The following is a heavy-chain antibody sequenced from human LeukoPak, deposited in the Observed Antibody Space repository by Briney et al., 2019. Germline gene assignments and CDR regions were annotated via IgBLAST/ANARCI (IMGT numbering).Heavy chain of an antibody. CDR1: GGTFSSYA. D-gene: IGHD5-12*01. J-gene: IGHJ6*03. CDR2: IIPIFGTA. V-gene: IGHV1-69*13. Sequence: GASVKVSCKASGGTFSSYAISWVRQAPGQGLEWMGGIIPIFGTANYAQKFQGRVTITADESTSTAYMELSSLRSEDTAVYYCARCSGHDSPYYYYYYMDVWGKGTTVTISS. CDR3: ARCSGHDSPYYYYYYMDV.